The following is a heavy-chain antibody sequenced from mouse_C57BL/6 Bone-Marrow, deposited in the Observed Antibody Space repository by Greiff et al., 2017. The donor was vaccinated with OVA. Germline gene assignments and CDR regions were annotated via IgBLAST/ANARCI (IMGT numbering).Heavy chain of an antibody. Sequence: QVQLQQPGTELVKPGASVTLSCKASGYTFTSYWMHWVKQRPGQGLEWIGNINPSNGGTNYNEKFKSKATLTVDKSSSTAYMQLSSLTSEDSAVYYCARTGASYYAMDYWGQGTSVTVSS. V-gene: IGHV1-53*01. J-gene: IGHJ4*01. D-gene: IGHD3-2*02. CDR3: ARTGASYYAMDY. CDR2: INPSNGGT. CDR1: GYTFTSYW.